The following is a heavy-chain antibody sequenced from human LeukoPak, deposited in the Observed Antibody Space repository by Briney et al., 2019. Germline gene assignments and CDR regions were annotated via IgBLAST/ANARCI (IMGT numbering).Heavy chain of an antibody. CDR2: ISYDGSNK. CDR3: AKGRLTTVVTPPHY. V-gene: IGHV3-30*18. CDR1: GFTFSSYG. Sequence: GGPLRLSCAASGFTFSSYGMHWVRQAPGKGLEWVAVISYDGSNKYYADSVKGRFTISRDNSKNTLYLQMDSLRAEDTAVYYCAKGRLTTVVTPPHYWGQGTLVTVSS. J-gene: IGHJ4*02. D-gene: IGHD4-23*01.